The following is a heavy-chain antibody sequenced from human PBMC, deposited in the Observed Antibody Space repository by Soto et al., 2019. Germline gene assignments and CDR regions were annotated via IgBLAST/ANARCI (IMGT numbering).Heavy chain of an antibody. CDR3: VGDYGSGSYRFDF. CDR2: IYNTGRT. D-gene: IGHD3-10*01. V-gene: IGHV4-30-2*01. CDR1: GASISTGDYS. J-gene: IGHJ4*02. Sequence: QLQLQESGSGLVKPSQTLSLTCDVSGASISTGDYSWSWIRQPPGKGLEWIGYIYNTGRTTYNPSLRSRVTMSVDSSKNQLSLKVNSVTAADTAVYYCVGDYGSGSYRFDFWGQGTLVTVSS.